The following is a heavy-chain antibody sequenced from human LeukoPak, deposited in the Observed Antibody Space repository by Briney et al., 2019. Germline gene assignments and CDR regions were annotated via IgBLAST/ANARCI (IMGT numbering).Heavy chain of an antibody. CDR3: ARGRERWLQLRYYFDY. CDR1: GGSIRSTSYY. V-gene: IGHV4-39*07. CDR2: IYYSGST. D-gene: IGHD5-24*01. Sequence: SETLSLTCTVSGGSIRSTSYYWGWIRQPPGKGLEWIGSIYYSGSTYYNPSLKSRVTISVDTSKNQFSLKLSSVTAADTAVYYCARGRERWLQLRYYFDYWGQGTQVTVSS. J-gene: IGHJ4*02.